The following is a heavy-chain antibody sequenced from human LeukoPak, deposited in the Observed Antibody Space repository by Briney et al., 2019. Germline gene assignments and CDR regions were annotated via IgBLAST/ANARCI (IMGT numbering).Heavy chain of an antibody. D-gene: IGHD3-22*01. Sequence: ASVKVSCKASGYTFTGYYMHWVRQAPGQGLEWMGWINPNSGGTNYAQKFQGRVTMTRDTSISTAYMELSRLRSDDTAVYYCARKRRITTNWFDPWGQGTLVTVSS. J-gene: IGHJ5*02. CDR1: GYTFTGYY. CDR2: INPNSGGT. CDR3: ARKRRITTNWFDP. V-gene: IGHV1-2*02.